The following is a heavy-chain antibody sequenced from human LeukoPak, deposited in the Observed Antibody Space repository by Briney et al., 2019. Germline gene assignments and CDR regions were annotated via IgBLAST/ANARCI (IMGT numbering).Heavy chain of an antibody. J-gene: IGHJ4*02. D-gene: IGHD5-24*01. CDR3: ASDRRWRQYHY. CDR1: GFTFSTSW. CDR2: IKPDGSEK. Sequence: GGSLRLSCVGSGFTFSTSWMDWVRQAPGKGLQWVANIKPDGSEKYYAESVRGRFTISRDNAKTSLYMEMRSLTAADTAVSYCASDRRWRQYHYWGQGTLVTVSS. V-gene: IGHV3-7*04.